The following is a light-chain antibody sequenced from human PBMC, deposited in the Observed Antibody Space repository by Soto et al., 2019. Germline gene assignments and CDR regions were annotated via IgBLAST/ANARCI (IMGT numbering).Light chain of an antibody. V-gene: IGKV3-15*01. J-gene: IGKJ1*01. Sequence: EVVMTQSPATLSVSPGERVTLSCRASQSINAHLARYQQKPGQAPRLLIHGASTRATGIPARFSGSGLGTEFCLTIRXLKSEDLXIYYXXQYNTWLWTFGQRTKVEI. CDR2: GAS. CDR1: QSINAH. CDR3: XQYNTWLWT.